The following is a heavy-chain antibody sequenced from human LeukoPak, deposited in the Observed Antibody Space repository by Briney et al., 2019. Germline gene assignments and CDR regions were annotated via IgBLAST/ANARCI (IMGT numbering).Heavy chain of an antibody. J-gene: IGHJ4*02. V-gene: IGHV4-30-4*01. CDR1: GGSSNRGDFF. Sequence: SETLSLTCSVSGGSSNRGDFFWSWIRQPPGKGLEWIGSTSYTGRTYYNPSLNSRISMSVDTSTNQFSLGLNSVTPADTAVYFCASIWDANNRVFAFWGPGSLVTVSP. CDR3: ASIWDANNRVFAF. CDR2: TSYTGRT. D-gene: IGHD2/OR15-2a*01.